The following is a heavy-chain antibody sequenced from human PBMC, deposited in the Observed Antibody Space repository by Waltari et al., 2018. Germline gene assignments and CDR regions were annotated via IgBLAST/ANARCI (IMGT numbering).Heavy chain of an antibody. CDR1: GDSVSSNSAA. D-gene: IGHD5-12*01. CDR3: AGSGYDIGGVDY. CDR2: TYYRSKWYN. Sequence: QVQLQQSGPGLVKPTQTISITCAISGDSVSSNSAAWNWITQSPSRGLEWLGRTYYRSKWYNDYAVSVKSRITINPDTSKNQFSLQLNSVTPEDTAVYYCAGSGYDIGGVDYWGQGTLVTVSS. J-gene: IGHJ4*02. V-gene: IGHV6-1*01.